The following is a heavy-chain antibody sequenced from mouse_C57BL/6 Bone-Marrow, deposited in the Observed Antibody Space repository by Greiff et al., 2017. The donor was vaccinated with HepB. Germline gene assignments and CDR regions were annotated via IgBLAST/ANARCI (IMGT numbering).Heavy chain of an antibody. CDR3: ARIYYDYDDGGSYAMDY. CDR2: IYPGSGST. Sequence: QVQLQQPGAELVKPGASVKMSCKASGYTFTSYWITWVKQRPGQGLEWIGDIYPGSGSTNYNEKFKSKATLTVDTSSSTAYMQLSSLTSEDSAVYYCARIYYDYDDGGSYAMDYWGQGTSVTVAS. CDR1: GYTFTSYW. V-gene: IGHV1-55*01. D-gene: IGHD2-4*01. J-gene: IGHJ4*01.